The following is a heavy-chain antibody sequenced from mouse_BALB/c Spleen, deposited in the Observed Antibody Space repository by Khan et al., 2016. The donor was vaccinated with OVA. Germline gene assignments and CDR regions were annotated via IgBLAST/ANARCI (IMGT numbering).Heavy chain of an antibody. V-gene: IGHV3-2*02. Sequence: VQLKESGPGLVKPSQSLSLTCTVTGYSITCGYAWNWIRQFPGNKLEWMGYISYSGSTSYNPSLRSRISITRDTSKNQFFLQLNSVTTEDTATYYCVRKNYYGYAMDYWGKGTSVTVSS. CDR3: VRKNYYGYAMDY. CDR2: ISYSGST. D-gene: IGHD1-1*01. J-gene: IGHJ4*01. CDR1: GYSITCGYA.